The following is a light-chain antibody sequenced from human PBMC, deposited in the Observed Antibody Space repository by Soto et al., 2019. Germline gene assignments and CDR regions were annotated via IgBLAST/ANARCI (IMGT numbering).Light chain of an antibody. CDR1: SSDVGAYNF. CDR3: SYYTTSSPHV. CDR2: DVS. Sequence: QSALTQPASVSGSPGQSITISCTGTSSDVGAYNFVSWYQQHPGKVPKLMIFDVSSRPSGVSDRFSGSKSGNTASLTISGLQAEEGGVYYGSYYTTSSPHVSGSGPKLTVL. J-gene: IGLJ1*01. V-gene: IGLV2-14*03.